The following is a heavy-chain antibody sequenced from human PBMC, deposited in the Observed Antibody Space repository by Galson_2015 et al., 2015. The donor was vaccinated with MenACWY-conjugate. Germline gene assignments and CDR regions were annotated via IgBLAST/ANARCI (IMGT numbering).Heavy chain of an antibody. Sequence: ETLSLTCSVSGASISTDYWSWIRQPPGKGLEWIGYIHYSGCTKYNPSLKTRIPMSLDTSEDQFSLKLSSVTAADTAVYYCARWVAVKMIDYSGQGTLVTVSS. J-gene: IGHJ4*02. CDR1: GASISTDY. CDR2: IHYSGCT. D-gene: IGHD6-19*01. V-gene: IGHV4-59*01. CDR3: ARWVAVKMIDY.